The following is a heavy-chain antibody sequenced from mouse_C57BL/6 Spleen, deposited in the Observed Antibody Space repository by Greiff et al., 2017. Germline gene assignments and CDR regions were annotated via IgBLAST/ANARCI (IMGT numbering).Heavy chain of an antibody. J-gene: IGHJ4*01. D-gene: IGHD1-1*01. CDR2: IWSDGST. CDR1: GFSLTSYG. CDR3: ARHDGGSSYNYAMDY. V-gene: IGHV2-6-1*01. Sequence: VNVVESGPGLVAPSQSLSITCTVSGFSLTSYGVHWVRQPPGKGLEWLVVIWSDGSTTYNSALKSRLSISKDNSKSQVFLKMNSLQTDDTAMYYCARHDGGSSYNYAMDYWGQGTSVTVSS.